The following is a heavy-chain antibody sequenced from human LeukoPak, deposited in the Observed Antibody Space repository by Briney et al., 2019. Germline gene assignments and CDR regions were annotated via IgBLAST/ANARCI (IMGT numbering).Heavy chain of an antibody. CDR2: IYSTGST. Sequence: SETLSLTCNVSGGSISGYHWSWIRQPAGKGLEYLGRIYSTGSTNYNPSLRSRVTISVDTSKNHFSLKLSSVTAADTAVYYCARRSVTYWYFDLWGRGTLVTVSS. CDR1: GGSISGYH. CDR3: ARRSVTYWYFDL. J-gene: IGHJ2*01. D-gene: IGHD4-17*01. V-gene: IGHV4-4*07.